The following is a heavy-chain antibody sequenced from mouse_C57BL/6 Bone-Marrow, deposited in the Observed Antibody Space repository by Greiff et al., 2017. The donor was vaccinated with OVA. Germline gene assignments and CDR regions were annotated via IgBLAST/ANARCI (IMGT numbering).Heavy chain of an antibody. Sequence: QVQLQQSGPGLVQPSQSLSITCTVSGFSLTSYGVHWVRQSPGKGLEWLGVIWSGGSTDYNAAFISRLSISKDNSKSQVFFKMNSLQADDTAIYYCARNWDGYYPYWYFDVWGTGTTVTVSS. V-gene: IGHV2-2*01. D-gene: IGHD2-3*01. CDR1: GFSLTSYG. J-gene: IGHJ1*03. CDR2: IWSGGST. CDR3: ARNWDGYYPYWYFDV.